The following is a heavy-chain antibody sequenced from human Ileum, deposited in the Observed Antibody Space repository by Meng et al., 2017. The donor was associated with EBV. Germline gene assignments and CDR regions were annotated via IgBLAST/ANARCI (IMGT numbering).Heavy chain of an antibody. Sequence: QVQLVQSGAEVKKPXASXQVSCKASVYTFTDYYMHWVRQAPGQGLGMGRINPNSGGTHYAQKFQGRVTMTRDTSITTAYMELSRLRSDDTAVYYCARSMGSGGWYVDYWGQGTLVTVSS. J-gene: IGHJ4*02. CDR2: INPNSGGT. V-gene: IGHV1-2*06. CDR3: ARSMGSGGWYVDY. D-gene: IGHD6-19*01. CDR1: VYTFTDYY.